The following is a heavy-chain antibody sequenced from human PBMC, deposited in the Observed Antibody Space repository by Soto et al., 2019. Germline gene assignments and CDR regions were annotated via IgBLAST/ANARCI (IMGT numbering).Heavy chain of an antibody. Sequence: SVKVSCKASGGTFSSYTISWVRQAPGQGLEWMGRIIPILGIANYAQKFQGRVTITADKSTSTAYMELSSLRSEDTAVYYCARDIVGSGIDYWGQGTLVTVSS. D-gene: IGHD3-10*01. CDR2: IIPILGIA. CDR3: ARDIVGSGIDY. CDR1: GGTFSSYT. V-gene: IGHV1-69*04. J-gene: IGHJ4*02.